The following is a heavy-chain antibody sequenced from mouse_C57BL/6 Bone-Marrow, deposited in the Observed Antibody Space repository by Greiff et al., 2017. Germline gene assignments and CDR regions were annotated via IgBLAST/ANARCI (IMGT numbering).Heavy chain of an antibody. V-gene: IGHV1-81*01. CDR3: ARSWDYGSSFDY. D-gene: IGHD1-1*01. Sequence: VQRVESGAELARPGASVKLSCKASGYTFTSYGLSWVKQRTGQGLEWIGEIYPRSGNTYYNEKFKGKATLTADKSSSTAYMELRSLTSEDSAVYFCARSWDYGSSFDYWGQGTTLTVSS. CDR1: GYTFTSYG. CDR2: IYPRSGNT. J-gene: IGHJ2*01.